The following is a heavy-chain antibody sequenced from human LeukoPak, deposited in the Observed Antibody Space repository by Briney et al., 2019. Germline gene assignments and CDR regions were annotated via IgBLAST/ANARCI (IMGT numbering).Heavy chain of an antibody. Sequence: SETLSLTCTVSGGSISSSYYWGWIRQPPGKGLEWIGSFYYSGSTYYNPSLKSRVTISVDTSKNQFSLKLSSVTAADTAVYYCASTPLDYYDSSGPRGGAFDIWGQGTMVTVSS. CDR2: FYYSGST. J-gene: IGHJ3*02. CDR1: GGSISSSYY. D-gene: IGHD3-22*01. V-gene: IGHV4-39*01. CDR3: ASTPLDYYDSSGPRGGAFDI.